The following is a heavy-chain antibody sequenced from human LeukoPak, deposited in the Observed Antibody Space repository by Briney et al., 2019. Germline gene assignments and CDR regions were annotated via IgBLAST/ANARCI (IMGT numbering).Heavy chain of an antibody. CDR2: MYNSGST. V-gene: IGHV4-59*01. CDR1: GGSISSSY. J-gene: IGHJ2*01. D-gene: IGHD6-6*01. CDR3: ARGRSSSAWYFDL. Sequence: SETLSLTCTVSGGSISSSYWSWIRQPPGKGLEWVGYMYNSGSTNYNPSLKSRVTISVDTSKNQFSLKLSSVAAADTAVYYCARGRSSSAWYFDLWGRGTLVTVSS.